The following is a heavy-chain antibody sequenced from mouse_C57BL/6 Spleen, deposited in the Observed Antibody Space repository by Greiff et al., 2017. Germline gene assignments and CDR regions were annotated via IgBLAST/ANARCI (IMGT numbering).Heavy chain of an antibody. V-gene: IGHV5-4*01. Sequence: EVHLVESGGGLVKPGGSLKLSCAASGFTFSSYAMPWVRQTPEKRLEWVANISAGGSYTYYPENVKGRFTISRDNAKNNLYLQMSHLKSEDTAMYYCAREYGSSLPWFAYWGQGTLVTVSA. CDR2: ISAGGSYT. D-gene: IGHD1-1*01. J-gene: IGHJ3*01. CDR3: AREYGSSLPWFAY. CDR1: GFTFSSYA.